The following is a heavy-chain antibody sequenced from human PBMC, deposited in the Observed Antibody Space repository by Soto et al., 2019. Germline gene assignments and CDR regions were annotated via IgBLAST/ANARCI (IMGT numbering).Heavy chain of an antibody. V-gene: IGHV1-69*06. J-gene: IGHJ6*02. CDR2: IIPIFGTA. D-gene: IGHD6-13*01. CDR1: GGTFSSNA. CDR3: ARRERSIAGAGWNYYGMDV. Sequence: QVQLVQSGAEVKKPGSSVKVSCKTSGGTFSSNAISWLRQAPGQGLEWMGGIIPIFGTANYAQKFKGRVTIIADKSTRTAHMELSSLRSEDTAVYYCARRERSIAGAGWNYYGMDVWGQGTRVNVSS.